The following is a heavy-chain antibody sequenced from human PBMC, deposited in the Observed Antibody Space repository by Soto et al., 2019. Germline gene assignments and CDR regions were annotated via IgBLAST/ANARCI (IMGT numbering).Heavy chain of an antibody. CDR3: ARDERATCTDATCYYFDY. CDR1: GYNFIHYG. Sequence: QVQLVQSGTEVKEPGASVKVSCKASGYNFIHYGISWVRQAPGQGLEWMAWTSGNNDNTNYAQRLQGRVTLTTDTSTGTDYMELRSLRSDDTAIYYCARDERATCTDATCYYFDYWGQGTLVTVSS. D-gene: IGHD2-2*01. CDR2: TSGNNDNT. V-gene: IGHV1-18*04. J-gene: IGHJ4*02.